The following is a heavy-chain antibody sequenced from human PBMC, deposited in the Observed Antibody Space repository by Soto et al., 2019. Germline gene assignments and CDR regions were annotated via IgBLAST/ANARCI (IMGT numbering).Heavy chain of an antibody. CDR1: GFTFSSYG. D-gene: IGHD1-26*01. CDR2: ISYDGSNK. V-gene: IGHV3-30*18. CDR3: AKEFVGAMAV. J-gene: IGHJ6*02. Sequence: GGSLRLSCAASGFTFSSYGMHWVRQAPGKGLEWVAVISYDGSNKYYADSVKGRFTISRDNSKNTLYLQMNSLRAEDTAVYYRAKEFVGAMAVRGQGTTVTVSS.